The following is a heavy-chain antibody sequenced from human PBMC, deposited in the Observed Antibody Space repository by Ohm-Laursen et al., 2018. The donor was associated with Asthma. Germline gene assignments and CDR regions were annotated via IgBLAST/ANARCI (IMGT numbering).Heavy chain of an antibody. CDR1: GFTFSTYS. V-gene: IGHV3-48*01. D-gene: IGHD3-22*01. CDR3: ARDLFPYDSSGYYYYYYYGMDV. Sequence: SLRLSCAASGFTFSTYSMHWVRQAPGKGLEWVSFISSKSSTIYSANTVKGRFTVSRDNAKNSLYLQMNSLGAEDTAVYYCARDLFPYDSSGYYYYYYYGMDVWGQGTTVTVSS. CDR2: ISSKSSTI. J-gene: IGHJ6*02.